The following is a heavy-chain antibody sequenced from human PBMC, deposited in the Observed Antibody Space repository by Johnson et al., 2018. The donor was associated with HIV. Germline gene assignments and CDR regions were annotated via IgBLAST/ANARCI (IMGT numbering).Heavy chain of an antibody. Sequence: MQLVESGGGVVRPGGSLRLSCAASGFTVSSNYMSWVRQAPGKGLEWVSVIYSGGTTYYADSVKGRFTIFRDISKNTLHLQMNSLRAEDTAFYYCAKFHGSSASDAFDIWGQGTMVTVSS. D-gene: IGHD2-2*01. CDR2: IYSGGTT. CDR3: AKFHGSSASDAFDI. CDR1: GFTVSSNY. V-gene: IGHV3-53*01. J-gene: IGHJ3*02.